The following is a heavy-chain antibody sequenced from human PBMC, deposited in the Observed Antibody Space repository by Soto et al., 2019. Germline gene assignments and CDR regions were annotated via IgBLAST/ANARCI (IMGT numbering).Heavy chain of an antibody. Sequence: SETLSLTCTVSGGSISSGDYYWSWIRQPPGKGLEWIGYIYYSGSTYYNPSLKSRVTISVDTSKNQFSLKLSSVTAADTAVYYCARAAYSSSFWWPGRGGMGWFVPLGQGPLVTVS. J-gene: IGHJ5*02. CDR2: IYYSGST. CDR3: ARAAYSSSFWWPGRGGMGWFVP. CDR1: GGSISSGDYY. V-gene: IGHV4-30-4*01. D-gene: IGHD6-6*01.